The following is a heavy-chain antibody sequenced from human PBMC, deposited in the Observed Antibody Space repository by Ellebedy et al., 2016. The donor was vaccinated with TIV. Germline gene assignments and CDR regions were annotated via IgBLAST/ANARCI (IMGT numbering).Heavy chain of an antibody. CDR1: GGSISSSSYY. CDR3: ARRVGGGDYSWFDP. Sequence: MPSETLSLTCTVSGGSISSSSYYWGWIRRPPGKGLEWIGSAYFSGRTNYNASLKSRVTLAVDTAKNQFSLKMPSVTAADTAVYYCARRVGGGDYSWFDPWGQGILVTVSS. CDR2: AYFSGRT. D-gene: IGHD2-21*02. V-gene: IGHV4-39*01. J-gene: IGHJ5*02.